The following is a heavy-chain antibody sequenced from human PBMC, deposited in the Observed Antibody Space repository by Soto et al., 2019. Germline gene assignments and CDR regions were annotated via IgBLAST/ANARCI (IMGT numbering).Heavy chain of an antibody. CDR2: ISGDSGNT. CDR1: GYMFTKSA. D-gene: IGHD6-19*01. CDR3: ARDGVAAGNINFDY. J-gene: IGHJ4*01. Sequence: ASVKVSFKASGYMFTKSAMHWVRQAPGQRLEWMGWISGDSGNTKYSPKLQDRVTITRDTSASTAYMELSSLRSEDTALYYCARDGVAAGNINFDYWGQGTLVTVSS. V-gene: IGHV1-3*01.